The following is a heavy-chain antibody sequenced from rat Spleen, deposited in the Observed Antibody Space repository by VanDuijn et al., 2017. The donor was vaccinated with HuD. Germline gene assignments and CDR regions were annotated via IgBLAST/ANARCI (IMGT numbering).Heavy chain of an antibody. CDR1: GYSITSNY. D-gene: IGHD1-5*01. CDR2: ISYSGST. CDR3: ARDREGNNIGTTTGFVMDA. J-gene: IGHJ4*01. Sequence: EVQLQESGPGLVKPSQSLSLTCSVTGYSITSNYWGWIRKFPGNKMEWMGYISYSGSTSYNPSLKSRISITRDTSKNQFFLQLNSVTTEDTATYYCARDREGNNIGTTTGFVMDAWGQGASVTVSS. V-gene: IGHV3-1*01.